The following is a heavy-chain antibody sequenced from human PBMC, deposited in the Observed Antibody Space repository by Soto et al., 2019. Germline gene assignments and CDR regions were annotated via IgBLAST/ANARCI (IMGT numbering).Heavy chain of an antibody. V-gene: IGHV1-18*01. CDR2: ISAYNGNT. D-gene: IGHD6-13*01. J-gene: IGHJ6*03. Sequence: ASVKVSCKASGYTFTSYGISWVRQAPGQGLEWMGWISAYNGNTNYAQKLQGRVTMTTDTSTSTAYMELRSLRSDDTAVYYCARGLIAAAEGRSAKYPRRDYYYYYMDVWGKGTTVTVSS. CDR3: ARGLIAAAEGRSAKYPRRDYYYYYMDV. CDR1: GYTFTSYG.